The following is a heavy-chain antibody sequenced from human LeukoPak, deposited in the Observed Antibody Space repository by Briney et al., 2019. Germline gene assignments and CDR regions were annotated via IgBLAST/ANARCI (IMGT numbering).Heavy chain of an antibody. D-gene: IGHD3-16*01. V-gene: IGHV1-69*04. Sequence: GASVKVSCKASGGTFSSYAISWVRQAPGQGLEWMGRIIPILGIANYAQKFQGRVTITADKSTSTAYMELSSLRSEDTAVYYCARATKQSKLGDWYFDLWGRGTLVTVSS. CDR3: ARATKQSKLGDWYFDL. CDR2: IIPILGIA. J-gene: IGHJ2*01. CDR1: GGTFSSYA.